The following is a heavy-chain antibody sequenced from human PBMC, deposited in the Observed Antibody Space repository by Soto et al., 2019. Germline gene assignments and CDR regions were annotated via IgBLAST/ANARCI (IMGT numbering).Heavy chain of an antibody. CDR3: ARATQYYDSSGYYNWFDP. J-gene: IGHJ5*02. CDR1: GGSISSGGYS. D-gene: IGHD3-22*01. Sequence: LSLTCAVSGGSISSGGYSWSWIRQPPGKGLERIGYIYHSGSTYYNPSLKSRVTISVDRSKNQFSLKLSSVTAADTAVYYCARATQYYDSSGYYNWFDPWGQGTLVTVSS. V-gene: IGHV4-30-2*01. CDR2: IYHSGST.